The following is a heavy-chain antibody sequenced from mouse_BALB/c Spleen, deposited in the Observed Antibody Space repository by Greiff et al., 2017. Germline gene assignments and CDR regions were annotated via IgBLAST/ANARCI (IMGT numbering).Heavy chain of an antibody. D-gene: IGHD4-1*01. CDR1: GFSLTSYD. CDR3: VRSGTSCDY. V-gene: IGHV2-9-2*01. Sequence: VQGVESGPGLVAPSQSLSITCTVSGFSLTSYDISWIRQPPGKGLEWLGVIWTGGGTNYNSAFMSRLSISKDNSKSQVFLKMNSLQTDDTAIYYCVRSGTSCDYWGQGTTHTVSS. CDR2: IWTGGGT. J-gene: IGHJ2*01.